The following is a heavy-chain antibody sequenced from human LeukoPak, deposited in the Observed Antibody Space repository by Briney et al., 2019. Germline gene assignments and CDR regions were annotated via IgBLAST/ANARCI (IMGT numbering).Heavy chain of an antibody. CDR3: ARVRRGGDRFDP. CDR1: GYTFTGYY. CDR2: INPNSGGT. Sequence: ASVKVSCKASGYTFTGYYMHWVRQAPGQGLEWMGWINPNSGGTNYAQKFQGRVTMTRDTSRTTAYMELSTLKSEDTAVYYCARVRRGGDRFDPWGQGTQVTVSS. J-gene: IGHJ5*02. D-gene: IGHD3-16*01. V-gene: IGHV1-2*02.